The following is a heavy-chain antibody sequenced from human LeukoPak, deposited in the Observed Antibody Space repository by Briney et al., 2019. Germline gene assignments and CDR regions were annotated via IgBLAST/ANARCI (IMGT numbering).Heavy chain of an antibody. CDR2: IRDDEINK. CDR1: GFTFTPFG. D-gene: IGHD5-12*01. Sequence: PGGSLRLSCAASGFTFTPFGIHWVRQALGKGLEWVAFIRDDEINKYYADSVKGRFTISRDKSKNTYLQMNSLRTEDTAVYFCAKDGRTGYPFDYWGRGTLVTVSS. V-gene: IGHV3-30*02. CDR3: AKDGRTGYPFDY. J-gene: IGHJ4*02.